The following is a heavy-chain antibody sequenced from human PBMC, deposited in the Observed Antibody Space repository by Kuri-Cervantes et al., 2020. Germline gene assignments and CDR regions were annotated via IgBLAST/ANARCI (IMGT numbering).Heavy chain of an antibody. V-gene: IGHV4-34*01. CDR2: INHSGST. CDR3: ARDRWGAVAGTPGFDYGMDV. D-gene: IGHD6-19*01. Sequence: GSLRLSCAVYGGSFSGYYWSWIRQPPGKGLEWIGEINHSGSTNYNPSLKSRVTIAVDTSKNQFSLKLSSVTAADTAVYYCARDRWGAVAGTPGFDYGMDVWGQGTTVTVSS. CDR1: GGSFSGYY. J-gene: IGHJ6*02.